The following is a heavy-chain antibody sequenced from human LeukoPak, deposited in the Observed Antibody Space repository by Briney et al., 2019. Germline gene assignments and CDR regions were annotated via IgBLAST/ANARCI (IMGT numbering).Heavy chain of an antibody. D-gene: IGHD1-20*01. CDR1: GFTFSSYS. CDR3: ARGGPRNWNDVDPGY. J-gene: IGHJ4*02. CDR2: ISSSSSTI. V-gene: IGHV3-48*01. Sequence: PGGSLRLSCAASGFTFSSYSMNWVRQAPGKGLEWVSYISSSSSTIYYADSVKGRFTISRDNAKNSLYLQMNSLRAEDTAVYYCARGGPRNWNDVDPGYWGQGTLVTVSS.